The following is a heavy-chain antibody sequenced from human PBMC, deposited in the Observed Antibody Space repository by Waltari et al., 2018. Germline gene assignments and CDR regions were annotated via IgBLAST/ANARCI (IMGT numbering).Heavy chain of an antibody. J-gene: IGHJ6*03. CDR3: ARGSEYYYYYMDV. V-gene: IGHV4-38-2*02. Sequence: QVQVPESGPGLGKPSETPSLTCTVSGYSISSGYYSGCIRQPPGKGLEWIGSIYHSGSTYYNPSLKSRVTISVDTSKNQFSLKLSSVTAADTAVYYCARGSEYYYYYMDVWGKGTTVTISS. CDR1: GYSISSGYY. CDR2: IYHSGST.